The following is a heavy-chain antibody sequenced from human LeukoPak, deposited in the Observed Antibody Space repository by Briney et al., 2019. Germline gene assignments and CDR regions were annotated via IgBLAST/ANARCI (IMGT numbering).Heavy chain of an antibody. V-gene: IGHV4-59*01. J-gene: IGHJ2*01. Sequence: SETLSLTCTVSGGSISSYYWSWIRQPPGKGLEWIGYIYYSGSTNYNPSLKSRVTISVDTSKNQFSLKLSSVTAADTAVYYCARGQGYSISYWYFDLWGRGTLVTVSS. CDR3: ARGQGYSISYWYFDL. CDR2: IYYSGST. D-gene: IGHD3-22*01. CDR1: GGSISSYY.